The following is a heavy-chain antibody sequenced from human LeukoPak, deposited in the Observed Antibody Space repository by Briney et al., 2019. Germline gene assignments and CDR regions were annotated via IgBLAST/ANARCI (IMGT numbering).Heavy chain of an antibody. CDR2: INPSGGT. Sequence: ASVKVSCKASGYTFSIYNMHWVRQAPGQGLEWMGIINPSGGTSYAQKIQGRIIMTRDTSTVYMELSSLRSEATAVYYCAREGVAGTGLDYWGQGTLVTVSS. CDR1: GYTFSIYN. J-gene: IGHJ4*02. CDR3: AREGVAGTGLDY. V-gene: IGHV1-46*01. D-gene: IGHD6-13*01.